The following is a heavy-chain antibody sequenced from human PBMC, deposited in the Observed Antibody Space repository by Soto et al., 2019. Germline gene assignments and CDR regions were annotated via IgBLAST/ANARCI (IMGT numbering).Heavy chain of an antibody. CDR3: GRRNYNLNS. CDR2: INHSGST. Sequence: PWETLYLTCAVQGGSFSGYYWSWIRQPPGKGLEWIGEINHSGSTNYNPSLKSRVTRSVDTSKNQFSLKLSSVTAAVTAVYYCGRRNYNLNSWGQGTLVTVSS. CDR1: GGSFSGYY. D-gene: IGHD1-20*01. J-gene: IGHJ4*02. V-gene: IGHV4-34*01.